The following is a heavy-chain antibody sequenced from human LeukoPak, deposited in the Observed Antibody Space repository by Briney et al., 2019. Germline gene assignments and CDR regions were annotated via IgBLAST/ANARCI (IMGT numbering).Heavy chain of an antibody. CDR2: ISSSSSYI. CDR3: AREVREVTTGY. Sequence: PGGSLRLSCAASGFTSSSYSMNWVRQAPGKGLEWVSSISSSSSYIYYADSVKGRFTISRDNAKNSLYLQMNSLRAEDTAVYYCAREVREVTTGYWGQGTLVTVSS. CDR1: GFTSSSYS. J-gene: IGHJ4*02. D-gene: IGHD4-17*01. V-gene: IGHV3-21*01.